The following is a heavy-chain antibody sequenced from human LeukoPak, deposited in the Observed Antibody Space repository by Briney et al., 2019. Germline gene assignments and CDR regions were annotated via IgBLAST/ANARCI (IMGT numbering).Heavy chain of an antibody. V-gene: IGHV4-4*02. CDR3: AVGYCNKTICSRGFDH. J-gene: IGHJ4*02. Sequence: SGTLSLTCAVSGGSISSSNWWSWVRQPPGKGLEWIGEIYHSGSTNYNPSLKSRVTISLDKSKNQFSLNLISVTAADTAVYYCAVGYCNKTICSRGFDHWGQGTLVTVSS. D-gene: IGHD2-2*01. CDR2: IYHSGST. CDR1: GGSISSSNW.